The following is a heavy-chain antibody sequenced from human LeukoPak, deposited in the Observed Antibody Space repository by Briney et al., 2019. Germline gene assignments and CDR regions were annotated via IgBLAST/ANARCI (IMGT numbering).Heavy chain of an antibody. CDR1: GFTVNSNY. J-gene: IGHJ6*03. CDR2: IYSGGST. D-gene: IGHD4-17*01. V-gene: IGHV3-66*02. Sequence: GGSLRLSCSASGFTVNSNYMIWLRQAPGKGLEWVSVIYSGGSTYYADSVKGRFTISRDNSKNTLYLQMTSLRAEYEAVYYWARDPGWQAVSFSYYMDVCGKGTTVTVSS. CDR3: ARDPGWQAVSFSYYMDV.